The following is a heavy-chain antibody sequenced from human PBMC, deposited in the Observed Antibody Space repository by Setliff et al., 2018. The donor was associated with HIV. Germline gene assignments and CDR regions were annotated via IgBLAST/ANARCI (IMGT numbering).Heavy chain of an antibody. J-gene: IGHJ4*02. D-gene: IGHD2-15*01. V-gene: IGHV4-59*11. Sequence: SLTCTVSGGSISSHYWSWIRQPPGKGLDWIGNIYYSGYTNYNPSLKSRVTISVDTSKNQFSLKLSSVTAADTAVYYCARGLLGAYFDYWGQGTLVTVSS. CDR3: ARGLLGAYFDY. CDR2: IYYSGYT. CDR1: GGSISSHY.